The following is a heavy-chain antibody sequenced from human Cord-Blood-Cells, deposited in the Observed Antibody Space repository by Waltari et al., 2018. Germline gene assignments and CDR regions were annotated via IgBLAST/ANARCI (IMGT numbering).Heavy chain of an antibody. CDR1: GGSFSGYY. J-gene: IGHJ4*02. CDR2: INHSGST. Sequence: QVQLQQWGAGLLKPSETLSLTCAVYGGSFSGYYWSWIRQPPGKGLEWIGEINHSGSTNYNPSLKSRVTISVDTSKNQFSLKLSSVTDADTAVYYCARAGEKLYYFDYWGQGTLVTVSS. D-gene: IGHD1-1*01. V-gene: IGHV4-34*01. CDR3: ARAGEKLYYFDY.